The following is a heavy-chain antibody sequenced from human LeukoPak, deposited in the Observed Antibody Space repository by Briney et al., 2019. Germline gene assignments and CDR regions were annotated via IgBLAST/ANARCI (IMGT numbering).Heavy chain of an antibody. CDR2: ISAYNGNT. CDR3: AREHCSSTSCYAFGPFGYYYGMDV. Sequence: ASVKVSCKASGYTFTSYGISWVRQAPGQGLEWMGWISAYNGNTNYAQKLQGRVTMTTDTSTSTAHMELRSLRSDDTAVYYCAREHCSSTSCYAFGPFGYYYGMDVWGQGTTVTVSS. CDR1: GYTFTSYG. D-gene: IGHD2-2*01. J-gene: IGHJ6*02. V-gene: IGHV1-18*01.